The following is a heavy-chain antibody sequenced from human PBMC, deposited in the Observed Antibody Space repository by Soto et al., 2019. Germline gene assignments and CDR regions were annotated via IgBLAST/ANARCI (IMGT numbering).Heavy chain of an antibody. CDR1: GFTLSDHP. Sequence: EVQLVESGGGLVQPGGSLRLSCAGSGFTLSDHPMDWVRQAPGKGLEWVGRSRGKSKSYTTEYAASVKGRFTISRDKSQNSLDLEMNSLETEDTAMYFCSRDPRHCIGGACYSRFDYWGRGTLVTVSS. D-gene: IGHD2-15*01. CDR2: SRGKSKSYTT. CDR3: SRDPRHCIGGACYSRFDY. J-gene: IGHJ4*02. V-gene: IGHV3-72*01.